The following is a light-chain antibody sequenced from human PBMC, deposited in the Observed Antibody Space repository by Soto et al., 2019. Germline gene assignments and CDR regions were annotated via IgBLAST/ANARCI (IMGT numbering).Light chain of an antibody. V-gene: IGLV2-23*03. CDR2: EGS. CDR1: SSDVGSYNL. Sequence: QSALTQPASVSGSPGQSITISCTGTSSDVGSYNLVSCYQQHPGKAPKLIIYEGSKRPSGVSNRFSGSESGNTASLTISGLQAEVEADYYCCSYAGGGTFYVFGTGTKVTVL. J-gene: IGLJ1*01. CDR3: CSYAGGGTFYV.